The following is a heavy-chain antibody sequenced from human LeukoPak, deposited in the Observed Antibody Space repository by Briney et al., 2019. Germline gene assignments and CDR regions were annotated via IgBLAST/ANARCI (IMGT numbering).Heavy chain of an antibody. D-gene: IGHD3-3*01. J-gene: IGHJ4*02. Sequence: SETLSLTCSVSGGSISSGDYFWTWIRQPPGKGLEYIGYIYYSGTTYYNPSLKSRITTSVDMSANQFSLRLTSVSAADTAVYYCTRAYWIGFHFDSWGQGILVSVSS. V-gene: IGHV4-30-4*01. CDR1: GGSISSGDYF. CDR3: TRAYWIGFHFDS. CDR2: IYYSGTT.